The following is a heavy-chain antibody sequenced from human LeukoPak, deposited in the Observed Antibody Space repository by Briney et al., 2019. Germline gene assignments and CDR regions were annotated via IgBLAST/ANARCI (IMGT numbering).Heavy chain of an antibody. V-gene: IGHV1-24*01. D-gene: IGHD2-15*01. CDR3: ARFQWSAPPRMGLDY. Sequence: ASVKVSCKVSGYTLTELSMHWVRQTPGKGLEWMGGFDPEDGETIFAQKFQGRVTMTEDTSTDTAYMELSSLRSEDSAVYYCARFQWSAPPRMGLDYWGQGTLVTVSS. CDR1: GYTLTELS. J-gene: IGHJ4*02. CDR2: FDPEDGET.